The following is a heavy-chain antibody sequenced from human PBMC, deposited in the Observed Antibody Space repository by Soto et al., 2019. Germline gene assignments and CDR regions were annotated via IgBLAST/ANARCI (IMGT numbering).Heavy chain of an antibody. CDR3: ARAVEMATNKLKGTLEFDY. D-gene: IGHD5-12*01. CDR2: IIPIFGTA. J-gene: IGHJ4*02. Sequence: GASVNVSFKASGGAFSSYAISWVRQAPGQGLEWMGGIIPIFGTANYAQKFQGRVTITADGSTSTAYMELSSLRSEDTAVYYCARAVEMATNKLKGTLEFDYWGQGTLVTVSS. CDR1: GGAFSSYA. V-gene: IGHV1-69*13.